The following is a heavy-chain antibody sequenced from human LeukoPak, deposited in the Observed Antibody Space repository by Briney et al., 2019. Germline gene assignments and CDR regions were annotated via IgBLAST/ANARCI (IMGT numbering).Heavy chain of an antibody. J-gene: IGHJ5*02. Sequence: GGSLRLSCAASGFTFSSYSMNWVRQAPGKGLEWVSSISSSSSYIYYADSVKGRFTISRDNAKNSLYLQMNSLRAEDTAVYYCARDLEMATIDNWFDPWGQGPLVTVSS. CDR1: GFTFSSYS. CDR3: ARDLEMATIDNWFDP. CDR2: ISSSSSYI. D-gene: IGHD5-24*01. V-gene: IGHV3-21*01.